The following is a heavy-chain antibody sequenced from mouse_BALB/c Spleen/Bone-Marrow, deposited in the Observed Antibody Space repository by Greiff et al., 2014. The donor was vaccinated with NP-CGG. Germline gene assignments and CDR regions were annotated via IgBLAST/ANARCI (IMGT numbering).Heavy chain of an antibody. V-gene: IGHV14-3*02. J-gene: IGHJ3*01. CDR3: ARRAARATGFAY. CDR1: GFNIKDTY. D-gene: IGHD3-1*01. CDR2: IDPANGNT. Sequence: LVESGAELVKPGASVKLSCTASGFNIKDTYMHWVKQRPEQGLEWIGRIDPANGNTKYDPKFQGKATITADTSSSTAYLQLSSLTSEDTAVYYCARRAARATGFAYWGQGTLVTVSA.